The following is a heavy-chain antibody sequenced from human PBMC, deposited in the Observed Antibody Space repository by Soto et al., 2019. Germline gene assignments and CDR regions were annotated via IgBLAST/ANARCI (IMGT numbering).Heavy chain of an antibody. CDR3: ARQILNSSSWYLKGYSPGGWFDP. Sequence: PGASLKISCKGSGYSFTSYWIGWARQIPGKGLEWMGIIYPGDSDTRYSPSFQGHVTISADKSISTAYLQCSSLKASDTAMYYCARQILNSSSWYLKGYSPGGWFDPWGQGTLVTVSS. CDR2: IYPGDSDT. J-gene: IGHJ5*02. D-gene: IGHD6-13*01. CDR1: GYSFTSYW. V-gene: IGHV5-51*01.